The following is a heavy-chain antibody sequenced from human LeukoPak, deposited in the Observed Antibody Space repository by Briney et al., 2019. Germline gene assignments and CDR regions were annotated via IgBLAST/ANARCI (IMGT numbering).Heavy chain of an antibody. Sequence: PGRSLRLSCATSGFTLSNYGMHWVRQAPGKGLEWVAIIYYDGSKKNYADSVRGRFTISRDNSKNTLYLQMNSLRVEDTAVYYCATWRGSGSYGGYFDYWGQGTPVTVSS. J-gene: IGHJ4*02. CDR2: IYYDGSKK. CDR3: ATWRGSGSYGGYFDY. CDR1: GFTLSNYG. D-gene: IGHD3-10*01. V-gene: IGHV3-33*01.